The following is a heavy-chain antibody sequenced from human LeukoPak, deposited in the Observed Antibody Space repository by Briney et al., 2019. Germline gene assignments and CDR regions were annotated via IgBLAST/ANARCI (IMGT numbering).Heavy chain of an antibody. CDR1: GYSISNGYH. CDR3: AKEGEGSTSH. V-gene: IGHV4-38-2*02. CDR2: IYHTGST. Sequence: PSETLSLTCTVSGYSISNGYHWGWIRQPPGKGLEWIGSIYHTGSTYYNPSLKSRVTISVDTSKNQFSLKLSSVTAADTAVYYCAKEGEGSTSHWGQGTLVTVSS. J-gene: IGHJ4*02. D-gene: IGHD3-16*01.